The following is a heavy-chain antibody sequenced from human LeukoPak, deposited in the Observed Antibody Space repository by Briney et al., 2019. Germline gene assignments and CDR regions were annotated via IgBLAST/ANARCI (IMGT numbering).Heavy chain of an antibody. CDR3: VRSDSSGYYYVY. D-gene: IGHD3-22*01. CDR2: ISGSGGST. V-gene: IGHV3-23*01. J-gene: IGHJ4*02. Sequence: GGSLRLSCAASGFTFSSYAMSWVRQAPGKGLEWVSGISGSGGSTYYADSVKGRFTISRDNSKNTLYLQMNSLRAEDTAVYYCVRSDSSGYYYVYWGQGTLVTVSS. CDR1: GFTFSSYA.